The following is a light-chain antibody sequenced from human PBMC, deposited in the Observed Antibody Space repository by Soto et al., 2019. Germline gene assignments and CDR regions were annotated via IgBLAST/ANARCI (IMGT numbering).Light chain of an antibody. Sequence: EIVMPQSPATLSVSPGERATLSCRAGQNIHTNLAWYQQKPGQAPRLLFYGASTRATGIPARFSGSGSGTEFTLTISSLQSEDFAVYYCQQYGSSLWTFGQGTKVDIK. CDR1: QNIHTN. CDR2: GAS. J-gene: IGKJ1*01. V-gene: IGKV3-15*01. CDR3: QQYGSSLWT.